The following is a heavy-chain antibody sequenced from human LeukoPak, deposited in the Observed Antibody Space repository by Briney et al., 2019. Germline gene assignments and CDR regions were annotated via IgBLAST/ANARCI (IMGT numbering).Heavy chain of an antibody. CDR1: GFTFSSYG. Sequence: GGSLRVSCAASGFTFSSYGMHWVRQAPGKGLEWVGFIRYDGSNKDYADCVKGRFTISRDNSKNTLYMQRNSLRTEDTAVYYCAGGYCPEDYYYYMDVWGKGTTVTVSS. D-gene: IGHD3-10*01. J-gene: IGHJ6*03. CDR3: AGGYCPEDYYYYMDV. CDR2: IRYDGSNK. V-gene: IGHV3-30*02.